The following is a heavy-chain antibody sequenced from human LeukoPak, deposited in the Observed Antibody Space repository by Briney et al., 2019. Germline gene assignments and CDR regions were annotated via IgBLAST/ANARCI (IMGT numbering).Heavy chain of an antibody. CDR3: ARGGSYLGHSDY. CDR2: IYDSGST. J-gene: IGHJ4*02. Sequence: PSETLSLTCAVYGGSFSGYYWSWIRQPPGKGLEWIGYIYDSGSTNYNPSLKSRVTISVDTSKNKFSLKLSSVTAADTAVYYCARGGSYLGHSDYWGQGSLVTVSS. D-gene: IGHD1-26*01. V-gene: IGHV4-59*01. CDR1: GGSFSGYY.